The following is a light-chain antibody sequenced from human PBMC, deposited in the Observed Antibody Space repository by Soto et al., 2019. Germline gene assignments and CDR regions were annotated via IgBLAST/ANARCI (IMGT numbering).Light chain of an antibody. Sequence: QSVLTQPPSASGTPGQRGTISCSGSSSNIGSNYVYWYQHIPGTAPNLLIYRNNQRRSGVPDRFSGSKSGTSASLAISGLRSEDEADYYCAAWDDSLSGVVFGGGTKVTVL. CDR1: SSNIGSNY. CDR2: RNN. V-gene: IGLV1-47*01. CDR3: AAWDDSLSGVV. J-gene: IGLJ2*01.